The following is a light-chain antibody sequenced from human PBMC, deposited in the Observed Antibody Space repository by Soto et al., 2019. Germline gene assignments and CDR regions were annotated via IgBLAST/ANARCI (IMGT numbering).Light chain of an antibody. CDR2: EVS. CDR3: SSYTGSSINTVV. J-gene: IGLJ2*01. CDR1: SSDVGKYNY. Sequence: QSVLTQPASVSGSPGQSITISCTRTSSDVGKYNYVSWYQQHPAKAPKLMIFEVSNRPSGVSNRFSGSKSGNTASLTISGLQAEDEAEYYCSSYTGSSINTVVFGGGTKLTVL. V-gene: IGLV2-14*01.